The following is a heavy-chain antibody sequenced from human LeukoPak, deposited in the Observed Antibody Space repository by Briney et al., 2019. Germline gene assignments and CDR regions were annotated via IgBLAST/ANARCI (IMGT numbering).Heavy chain of an antibody. CDR3: ARVYDFWNNYYYMDV. J-gene: IGHJ6*03. CDR1: GYTFTDYY. CDR2: INPNSGGT. V-gene: IGHV1-2*02. Sequence: ASVKVSCKASGYTFTDYYMHWVRQAPGQGLEWMGWINPNSGGTNYAQKFQGRVTMTRDTSISTAYMELSRLRSDDTAVYYCARVYDFWNNYYYMDVWGKGTTVTVSS. D-gene: IGHD3-3*01.